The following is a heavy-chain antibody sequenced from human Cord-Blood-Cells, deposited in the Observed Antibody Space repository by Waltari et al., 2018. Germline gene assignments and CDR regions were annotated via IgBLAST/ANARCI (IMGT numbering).Heavy chain of an antibody. CDR3: ARKSRCTNGVCYTPFDY. D-gene: IGHD2-8*01. J-gene: IGHJ4*02. CDR1: GSSISSGYS. CDR2: IYHSGST. V-gene: IGHV4-38-2*02. Sequence: QVQLQESGPGLVKPSETLSLTCTVSGSSISSGYSWGWLRQPPGKGLEWIGSIYHSGSTYYNPSLKSRVTISVDTSKNQFSLKLSSVTAADTAVYYCARKSRCTNGVCYTPFDYWGQGTLVTVSS.